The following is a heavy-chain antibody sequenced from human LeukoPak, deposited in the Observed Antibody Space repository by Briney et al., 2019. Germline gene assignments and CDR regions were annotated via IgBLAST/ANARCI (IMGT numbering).Heavy chain of an antibody. V-gene: IGHV3-7*03. D-gene: IGHD3-22*01. CDR2: IKQDGGEI. CDR1: GFTFSRYW. CDR3: ARDKGDCHTSGSLFVF. Sequence: GGSLRLSCAASGFTFSRYWMSWVRQDPRKGLQWVANIKQDGGEIYYVDSVKGRFAISRDNAKNSLYLQMNSLRAEDTAVYYRARDKGDCHTSGSLFVFGGQGALVTVSS. J-gene: IGHJ4*02.